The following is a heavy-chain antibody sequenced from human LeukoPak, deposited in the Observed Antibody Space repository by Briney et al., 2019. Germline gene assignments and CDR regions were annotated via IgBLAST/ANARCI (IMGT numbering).Heavy chain of an antibody. CDR3: TTHLPYNY. Sequence: GGSLRLSCAASGFTFTNAWMSWVRQAPGKGLEWVGRMKSKTDGGTTDYAAPVKGRFTISRDDSKNTLFLQMNSLKTEGTAVYYCTTHLPYNYWGQGTLVTVSS. CDR1: GFTFTNAW. J-gene: IGHJ4*02. CDR2: MKSKTDGGTT. D-gene: IGHD1-14*01. V-gene: IGHV3-15*01.